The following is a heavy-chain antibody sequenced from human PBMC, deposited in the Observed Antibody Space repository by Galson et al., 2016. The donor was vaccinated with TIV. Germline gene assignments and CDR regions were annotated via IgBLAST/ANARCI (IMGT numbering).Heavy chain of an antibody. V-gene: IGHV3-30-3*01. CDR3: ASGLWEWLERVNWCDCDY. Sequence: SLRLSCAASGFIFDSYAMHWVRQAPGKGLEWVAVVSDDERNKYYAESVKGRFTISRDNSKNTLYLQMNSLRAEDTAVYSCASGLWEWLERVNWCDCDYWGQGTLVTVSS. D-gene: IGHD6-19*01. CDR1: GFIFDSYA. CDR2: VSDDERNK. J-gene: IGHJ4*02.